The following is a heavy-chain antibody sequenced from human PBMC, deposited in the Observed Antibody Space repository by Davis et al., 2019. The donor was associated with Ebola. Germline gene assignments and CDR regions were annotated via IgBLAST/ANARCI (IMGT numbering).Heavy chain of an antibody. V-gene: IGHV3-48*04. Sequence: GGSLRLSCAASGFTFSTYSMNWVRQAPGKGLEWVSYISSSSSTRYYADSVKGRFTISRDHAKKSRYLQMNSLRAEDTAVYYCANSHNLRTNRGYSGYAEWGTYYYYGMDVWGQGTTVTVSS. J-gene: IGHJ6*02. CDR2: ISSSSSTR. CDR3: ANSHNLRTNRGYSGYAEWGTYYYYGMDV. CDR1: GFTFSTYS. D-gene: IGHD5-12*01.